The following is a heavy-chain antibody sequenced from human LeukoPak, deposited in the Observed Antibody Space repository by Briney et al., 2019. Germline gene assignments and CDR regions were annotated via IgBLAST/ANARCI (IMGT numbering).Heavy chain of an antibody. J-gene: IGHJ4*02. CDR2: ISYDGSNK. CDR3: ASPSIRYSSGWWAY. D-gene: IGHD6-19*01. Sequence: GGSLRLSCAASGFTFSSYAMHWVRQAPGKGLEWVAVISYDGSNKYYADSVKGRFTISRDNAKNSLYLQMNSLRAEDTAVYYCASPSIRYSSGWWAYWGQGTLVTVSS. CDR1: GFTFSSYA. V-gene: IGHV3-30-3*01.